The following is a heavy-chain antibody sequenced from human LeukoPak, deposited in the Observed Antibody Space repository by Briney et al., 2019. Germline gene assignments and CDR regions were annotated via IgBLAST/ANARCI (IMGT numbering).Heavy chain of an antibody. V-gene: IGHV3-74*01. CDR1: GFTFSNDW. Sequence: QPGGSLRLSCAASGFTFSNDWLHWVRQAPGKGLVWVSRVTSDGVTSYADSVKGRFAMSRDNAKNTLYLQMDSLRVEDTAVYYCLCIEATSTGLVDHWGQGTLVTVSS. D-gene: IGHD6-13*01. CDR2: VTSDGVT. CDR3: LCIEATSTGLVDH. J-gene: IGHJ4*02.